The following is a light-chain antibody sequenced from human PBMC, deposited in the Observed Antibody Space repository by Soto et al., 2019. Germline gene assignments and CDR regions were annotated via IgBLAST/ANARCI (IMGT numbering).Light chain of an antibody. V-gene: IGKV3-15*01. Sequence: SPATLSVSPGERATLSCRASQSISINLAWYQQKLGQAPRLLIYGASTRATDIPARFSGSGSGTESTLTISSLQSEDYAIYYCHQYDSWPPYTFGQGTRLEI. CDR2: GAS. CDR1: QSISIN. J-gene: IGKJ5*01. CDR3: HQYDSWPPYT.